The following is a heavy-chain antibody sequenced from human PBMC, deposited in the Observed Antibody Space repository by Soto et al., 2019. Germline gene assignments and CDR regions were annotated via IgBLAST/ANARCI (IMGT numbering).Heavy chain of an antibody. Sequence: ASVKVSCKASGYTFTSYGISWVRQAPGQGLEWMGWISAYNGNTNYAQKLQGRVTMTTDTSTSTAYMELRSLRSDDTAVYYCARESRSIVGAKAFDYWGQGTLVTVSS. J-gene: IGHJ4*02. V-gene: IGHV1-18*01. CDR3: ARESRSIVGAKAFDY. CDR1: GYTFTSYG. CDR2: ISAYNGNT. D-gene: IGHD1-26*01.